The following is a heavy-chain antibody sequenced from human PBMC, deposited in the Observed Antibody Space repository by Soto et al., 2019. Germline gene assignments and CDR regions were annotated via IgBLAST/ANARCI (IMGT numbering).Heavy chain of an antibody. Sequence: ASVKVSCKASGYTFTSYGISWVRQAPGQGLEWMGWISAYNGNTNYAQKLQGRVTMTTDTSTSTAYMELRSLRPDDTAVYFCAKDSLAYCSSAGCYFPDYWGQGTKVTVSS. V-gene: IGHV1-18*01. CDR2: ISAYNGNT. D-gene: IGHD2-2*01. CDR1: GYTFTSYG. CDR3: AKDSLAYCSSAGCYFPDY. J-gene: IGHJ4*02.